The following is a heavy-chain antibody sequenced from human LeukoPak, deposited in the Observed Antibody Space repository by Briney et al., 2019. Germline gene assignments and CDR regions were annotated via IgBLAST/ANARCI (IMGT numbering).Heavy chain of an antibody. CDR2: IKSKTDGGTT. V-gene: IGHV3-15*07. D-gene: IGHD5-18*01. CDR3: TTVPQYSIKAYDY. Sequence: PGGSLRLSCAPSGFTFSNAWMNWVRQAPGKGLEWVGRIKSKTDGGTTDYAAPVKGRFTISRDDSKNTLYLQMNSLKTEDTAVYYCTTVPQYSIKAYDYWGQGTLVTVSS. J-gene: IGHJ4*02. CDR1: GFTFSNAW.